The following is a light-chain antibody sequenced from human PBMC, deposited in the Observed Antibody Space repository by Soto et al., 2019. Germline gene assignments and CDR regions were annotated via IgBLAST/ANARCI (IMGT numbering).Light chain of an antibody. V-gene: IGKV1-17*01. CDR1: QGIRND. CDR2: AAS. Sequence: QLPQSQPSLSASVVDRLTFTCRESQGIRNDLGWYQQKPGKAPKRLIYAASSLQSGVPSRFSGSGSATEFTLTISSLQPEDFETYYCLQHNSHPFTFGPGTKVDIK. J-gene: IGKJ3*01. CDR3: LQHNSHPFT.